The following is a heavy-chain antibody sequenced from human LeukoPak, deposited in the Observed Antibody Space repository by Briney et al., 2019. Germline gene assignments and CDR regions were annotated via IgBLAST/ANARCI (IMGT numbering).Heavy chain of an antibody. Sequence: ASVKVSCKASGYTFTSYDINWVRQATGQGLEWMGGIIPIFGTANYAQKFQGRVTITTDESTSTAYMELSSLRSEDTAVYYCARSSIAARALFDYWGQGTLVTVSS. CDR1: GYTFTSYD. J-gene: IGHJ4*02. V-gene: IGHV1-69*05. CDR3: ARSSIAARALFDY. D-gene: IGHD6-6*01. CDR2: IIPIFGTA.